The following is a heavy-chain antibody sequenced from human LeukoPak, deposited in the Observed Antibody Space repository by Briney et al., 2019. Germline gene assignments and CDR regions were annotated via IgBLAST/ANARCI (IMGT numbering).Heavy chain of an antibody. CDR3: ARGSSYGFSMGY. J-gene: IGHJ4*02. V-gene: IGHV1-18*01. CDR1: GYTFNSYG. D-gene: IGHD5-18*01. CDR2: ISAYNGNT. Sequence: GASVKVSCKASGYTFNSYGITWVRQAPGQGLEWMGWISAYNGNTNYAQKLQGRVTMTTDTSTTTAYMELRSLRSDDSAVYYCARGSSYGFSMGYWGQGTLVTVSS.